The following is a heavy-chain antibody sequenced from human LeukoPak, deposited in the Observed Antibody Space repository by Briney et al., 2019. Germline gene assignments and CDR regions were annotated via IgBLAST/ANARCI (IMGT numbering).Heavy chain of an antibody. CDR3: ARTSGWWLGFDY. V-gene: IGHV4-59*01. CDR2: IYYSGST. D-gene: IGHD6-19*01. Sequence: SETLSLTCAVYGGSFSGYYWSWIRQPPGKGLEWIGYIYYSGSTNYNPSLKSRVTISVDTSKNQFSLKLSSVTAADTAVYYCARTSGWWLGFDYWGQGTLVTVSS. CDR1: GGSFSGYY. J-gene: IGHJ4*02.